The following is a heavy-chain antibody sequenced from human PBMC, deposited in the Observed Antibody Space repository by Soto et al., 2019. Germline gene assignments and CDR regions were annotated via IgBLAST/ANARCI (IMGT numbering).Heavy chain of an antibody. V-gene: IGHV1-46*01. Sequence: QVQLMQSGTEVKKPGASVKVSCKASGYTFTTYNIHWVRQGPGHGLEWMGIINPHTGRTSYSQNFQGRVTITRDTSTSTVYMAVSSLRSADTAMYYCERGTYGDIDYWGQGTLVSVSS. CDR1: GYTFTTYN. D-gene: IGHD4-17*01. CDR3: ERGTYGDIDY. J-gene: IGHJ4*02. CDR2: INPHTGRT.